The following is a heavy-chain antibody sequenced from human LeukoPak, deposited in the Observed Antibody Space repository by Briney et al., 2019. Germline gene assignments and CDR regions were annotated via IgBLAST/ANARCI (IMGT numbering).Heavy chain of an antibody. CDR1: GGTFSSYA. CDR2: INPSGGST. Sequence: GASVKVSCKASGGTFSSYAISWVRQAPGQGLEWMGIINPSGGSTSYAQKFQGRVTMTRDTSTSTVYMELSSLRSEDTAVYYCARGDYGGNSGGLDYWGQGTLVTVSS. D-gene: IGHD4-23*01. CDR3: ARGDYGGNSGGLDY. V-gene: IGHV1-46*01. J-gene: IGHJ4*02.